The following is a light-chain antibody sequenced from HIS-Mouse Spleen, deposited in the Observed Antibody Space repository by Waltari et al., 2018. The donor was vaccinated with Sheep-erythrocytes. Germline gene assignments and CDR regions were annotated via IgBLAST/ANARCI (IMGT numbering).Light chain of an antibody. CDR1: PSISSY. Sequence: DIQMTQSPSSLSASVGDRVTITCRASPSISSYLNWYQQKPGKAPKLLIYAASRLQSGVPSRCSGSGSRTDFTLTISSLQPEDFATYYCQQSYSTPQFTFGPGTKVDIK. V-gene: IGKV1-39*01. CDR2: AAS. J-gene: IGKJ3*01. CDR3: QQSYSTPQFT.